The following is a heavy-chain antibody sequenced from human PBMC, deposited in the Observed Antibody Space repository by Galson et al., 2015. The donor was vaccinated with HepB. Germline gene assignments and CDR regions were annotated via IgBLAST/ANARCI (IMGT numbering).Heavy chain of an antibody. V-gene: IGHV1-24*01. CDR1: GGTFSSYA. CDR3: ATIGIAVAGTGSGDWFDP. Sequence: SVKVSCKASGGTFSSYAISWVRQAPGQGLEWMGGFDPEDGETIYAQKFQGRVTMTEDTSTDTAYMELSSLRSEDTAVYYCATIGIAVAGTGSGDWFDPWGQGTLVTVSS. CDR2: FDPEDGET. D-gene: IGHD6-19*01. J-gene: IGHJ5*02.